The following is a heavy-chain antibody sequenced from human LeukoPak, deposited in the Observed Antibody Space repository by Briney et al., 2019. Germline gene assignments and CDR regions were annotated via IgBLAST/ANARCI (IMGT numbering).Heavy chain of an antibody. Sequence: GGSLRLSCAASGFTFNIAWMTWVRQAPGKGLEWVGRVKSKTDGETRDYAAPVKGRFFISREDSKNTLYLQMNSLKTEDAAVYYCATNLRYCSATTCPFYDYWGRGTLVTVSS. CDR3: ATNLRYCSATTCPFYDY. V-gene: IGHV3-15*01. J-gene: IGHJ4*02. CDR1: GFTFNIAW. D-gene: IGHD2-2*01. CDR2: VKSKTDGETR.